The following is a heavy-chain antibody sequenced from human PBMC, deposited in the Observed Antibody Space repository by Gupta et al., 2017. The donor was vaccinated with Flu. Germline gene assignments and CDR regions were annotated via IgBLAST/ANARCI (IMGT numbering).Heavy chain of an antibody. CDR3: ARDPSSNYYYFIMDV. D-gene: IGHD4-11*01. J-gene: IGHJ6*02. CDR2: INGDGIIT. CDR1: GFTFSNYW. Sequence: EVQLVESGGGLVQPGGSLRLSCAASGFTFSNYWMHWVRQAPGKGLVWVSRINGDGIITTYADSVKGRFTISRDNAKNTLYLQMNSLRAEDTAVYYCARDPSSNYYYFIMDVWGQGTTVTVSS. V-gene: IGHV3-74*01.